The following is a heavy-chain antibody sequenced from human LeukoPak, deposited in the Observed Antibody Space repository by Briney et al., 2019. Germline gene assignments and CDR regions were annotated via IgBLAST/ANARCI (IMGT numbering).Heavy chain of an antibody. J-gene: IGHJ6*03. D-gene: IGHD3-22*01. CDR2: IIPIFGTA. V-gene: IGHV1-69*06. CDR3: AREADPYYYDSSGPLGYYYYMDV. Sequence: RASVKVSCKASGYTFTGNYMHWVRQAPGQGLECMGGIIPIFGTANYAQKFQGRVTITADKSTSTAYMELSSLRSEDTAVYYCAREADPYYYDSSGPLGYYYYMDVWGKGTTVTVSS. CDR1: GYTFTGNY.